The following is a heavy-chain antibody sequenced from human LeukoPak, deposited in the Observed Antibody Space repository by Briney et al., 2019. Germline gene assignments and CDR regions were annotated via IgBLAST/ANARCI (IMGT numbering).Heavy chain of an antibody. CDR1: GGSISSDY. Sequence: PSETLSLTCTVSGGSISSDYWSWIRQPPGKGLEWIGYIYYSGRTYYNPSLKSRITISVDTSKNQFSLKPSSVTAADTAVYYCVRGFYSPHYWGQGTLVTVSS. J-gene: IGHJ4*02. CDR2: IYYSGRT. CDR3: VRGFYSPHY. D-gene: IGHD4-11*01. V-gene: IGHV4-59*01.